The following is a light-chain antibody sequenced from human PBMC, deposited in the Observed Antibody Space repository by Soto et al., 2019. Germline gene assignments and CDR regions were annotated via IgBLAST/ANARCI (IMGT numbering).Light chain of an antibody. J-gene: IGKJ1*01. Sequence: AIRMTQSASSFSASTGDRVSITCRATQDIGTYLAWYQQIPGKAPKLLIYAASSLDSGVPSRFSGSGSGTEFTLTISSLQPDDFATYYCQQYNSYWTFGQGTKVDIK. V-gene: IGKV1-8*01. CDR3: QQYNSYWT. CDR1: QDIGTY. CDR2: AAS.